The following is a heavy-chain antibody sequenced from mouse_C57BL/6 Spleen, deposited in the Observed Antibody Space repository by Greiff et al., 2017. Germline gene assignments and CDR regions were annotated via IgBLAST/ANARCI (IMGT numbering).Heavy chain of an antibody. CDR1: GYTFTDYE. D-gene: IGHD3-2*02. CDR2: IDPETGGT. V-gene: IGHV1-15*01. J-gene: IGHJ3*01. Sequence: QVQLQQSGAELVRPGASVTLSCKASGYTFTDYEMHWVKQTPVHGLEWIGAIDPETGGTAYNQKFNGKAILTADKSSSTAYMELRNLTSEDSAVYYCTRERQTTAQAWFAYWGQGTLVTVSA. CDR3: TRERQTTAQAWFAY.